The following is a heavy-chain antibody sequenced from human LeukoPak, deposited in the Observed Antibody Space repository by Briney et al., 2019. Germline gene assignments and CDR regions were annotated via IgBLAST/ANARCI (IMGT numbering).Heavy chain of an antibody. Sequence: PGGSLRLSCAASGFIVSNNYMSWVRQAPGTGLEWVSIIYPGGSTYYADSVKGRFTISRDNSKNTLYLQMNSLRAEDTAVYYCARAWGGYSGNDYWGQGTPVTVSS. CDR3: ARAWGGYSGNDY. CDR2: IYPGGST. J-gene: IGHJ4*02. CDR1: GFIVSNNY. V-gene: IGHV3-53*01. D-gene: IGHD5-12*01.